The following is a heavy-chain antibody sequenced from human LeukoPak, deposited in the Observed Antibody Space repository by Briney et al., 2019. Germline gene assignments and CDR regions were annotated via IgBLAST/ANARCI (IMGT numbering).Heavy chain of an antibody. J-gene: IGHJ6*02. CDR1: GGSFSGYY. V-gene: IGHV4-34*01. D-gene: IGHD1-1*01. CDR2: INHSGST. CDR3: ARNDYSQRYYGMDV. Sequence: SETLSLTCAVYGGSFSGYYWSWIRQPPGKGLEWIGEINHSGSTNYNPSLKSRATISVDTSKNQFSHKQSSVTAADTAVYYCARNDYSQRYYGMDVWGQGTTVTVSS.